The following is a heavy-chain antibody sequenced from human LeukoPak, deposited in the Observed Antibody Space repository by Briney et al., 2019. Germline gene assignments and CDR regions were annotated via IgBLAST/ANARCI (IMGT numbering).Heavy chain of an antibody. CDR3: ARGNSSSWPLDY. V-gene: IGHV4-61*02. J-gene: IGHJ4*02. Sequence: PSETLSLTCTVSGGSFSSSSYYWSWIRQPAGKGLEWIGRIYTSGGTNYNPSLKSRLTMSVDTSKNQFSLKMSSVTAADTAVYYCARGNSSSWPLDYWGQGTLVTVSS. CDR2: IYTSGGT. D-gene: IGHD6-13*01. CDR1: GGSFSSSSYY.